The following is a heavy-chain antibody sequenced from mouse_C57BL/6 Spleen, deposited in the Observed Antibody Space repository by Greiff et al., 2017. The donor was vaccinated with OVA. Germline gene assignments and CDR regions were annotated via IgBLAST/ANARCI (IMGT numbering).Heavy chain of an antibody. Sequence: VQLQQSGAELVRPGTSVKMSCKASGYTFTNYWIGWAKQRPGHGLEWIGDIYPGGGYTNYNEKFKGKATLTADKSSSTAYMQFSSLTSEDSAIYYCAREGLRRRTMDYWGQGTSVTVSS. CDR1: GYTFTNYW. J-gene: IGHJ4*01. CDR3: AREGLRRRTMDY. V-gene: IGHV1-63*01. D-gene: IGHD2-2*01. CDR2: IYPGGGYT.